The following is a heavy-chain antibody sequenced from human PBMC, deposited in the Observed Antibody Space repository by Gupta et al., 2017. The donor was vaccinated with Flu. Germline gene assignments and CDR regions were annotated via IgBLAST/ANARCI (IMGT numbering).Heavy chain of an antibody. D-gene: IGHD3-3*01. J-gene: IGHJ4*02. CDR2: ISSSGNTI. CDR1: GFTFSSFE. V-gene: IGHV3-48*03. Sequence: EVQLVESGGGLLQPGGSLRLSCAASGFTFSSFEMNWVRQAPGKGLEWVSYISSSGNTIYYADAVKGRFTISRDNAKDSLYLQMNSLRAEDTAVYYCAREGEDYDFWSGYYGNYFDYWGQGTLVTVSS. CDR3: AREGEDYDFWSGYYGNYFDY.